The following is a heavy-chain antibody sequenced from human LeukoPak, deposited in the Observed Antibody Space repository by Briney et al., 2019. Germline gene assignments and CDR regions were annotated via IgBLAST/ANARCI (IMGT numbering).Heavy chain of an antibody. CDR1: GYTFTSYG. V-gene: IGHV1-18*01. D-gene: IGHD6-13*01. J-gene: IGHJ6*02. CDR3: ASGPPFVRYSSSWAYYYYGMDV. CDR2: ISAYNGNT. Sequence: VASVKVSCKASGYTFTSYGISWVRQAPGQGLEWMGWISAYNGNTNYAQKLQGRVTMTTDTSTSTAYMELRSLRSDDTAVYYCASGPPFVRYSSSWAYYYYGMDVWGQGTTVTVSS.